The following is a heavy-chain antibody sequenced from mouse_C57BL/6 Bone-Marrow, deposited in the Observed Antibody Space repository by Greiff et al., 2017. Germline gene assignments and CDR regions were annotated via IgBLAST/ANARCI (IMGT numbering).Heavy chain of an antibody. Sequence: VQLQQPGAELVKPGASVKLSCKASGYTFTSYWMQWVKQRPGQGLEWIGEIDPSDSYTNYNHKFKGKATLTVDTSSSTAYMQLSSLTSEDSAVYYCARWGYDAMDYWGQGTSVTVSS. CDR1: GYTFTSYW. CDR2: IDPSDSYT. J-gene: IGHJ4*01. D-gene: IGHD3-1*01. V-gene: IGHV1-50*01. CDR3: ARWGYDAMDY.